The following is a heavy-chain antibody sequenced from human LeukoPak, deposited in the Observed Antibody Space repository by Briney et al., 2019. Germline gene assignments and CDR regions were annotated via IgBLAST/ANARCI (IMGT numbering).Heavy chain of an antibody. CDR2: INAGNGDT. V-gene: IGHV1-3*01. Sequence: ASVKVSCKASGYTFTRYPMNWVRQAPDQGFEWMGWINAGNGDTKYSQNFQGRVTITRDTSASTAYMELSSLRSEDTAVYYCATEVVLDALDIWGQGTMVTVS. D-gene: IGHD2-2*01. J-gene: IGHJ3*02. CDR3: ATEVVLDALDI. CDR1: GYTFTRYP.